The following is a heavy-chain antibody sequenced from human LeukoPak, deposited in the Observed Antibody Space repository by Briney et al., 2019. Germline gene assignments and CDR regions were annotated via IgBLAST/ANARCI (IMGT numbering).Heavy chain of an antibody. D-gene: IGHD3-10*01. CDR1: GFSFSRYA. J-gene: IGHJ4*02. V-gene: IGHV3-64*01. CDR2: INSNGGST. CDR3: ARVRGSYAFDQ. Sequence: GGSLRLSCAASGFSFSRYAMHWVRQAPGKGLEYVSAINSNGGSTYYANSVKGRFSISRGNSKNTLYLHMGSLRNEDMAVYYCARVRGSYAFDQWGQGTLVTVSS.